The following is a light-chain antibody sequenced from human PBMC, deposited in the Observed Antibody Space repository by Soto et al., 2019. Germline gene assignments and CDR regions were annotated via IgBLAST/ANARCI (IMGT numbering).Light chain of an antibody. CDR3: QSYDSSLSGYV. Sequence: SVLTQPPSASGTPGQRVTISCSGSSSNIGSNAVNWYQQLPGTAPKLLIYTFAQRPSGVPDRFSGSKSGTSASLAITGLQAEDEADYYCQSYDSSLSGYVFGTGTKATVL. CDR2: TFA. J-gene: IGLJ1*01. V-gene: IGLV1-44*01. CDR1: SSNIGSNA.